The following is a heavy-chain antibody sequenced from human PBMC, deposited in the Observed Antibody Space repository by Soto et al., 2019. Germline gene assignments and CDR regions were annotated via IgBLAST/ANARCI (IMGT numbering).Heavy chain of an antibody. J-gene: IGHJ4*02. D-gene: IGHD6-6*01. CDR3: ARSYSSSSYFDY. CDR2: IYPGDSDT. CDR1: GYSFTIYC. Sequence: GESLKLSGNVSGYSFTIYCIAWVRQMPGKGLEWMGMIYPGDSDTRYSPSFQGQVTISADKSITTAYLQWSSLSASDTAMYYCARSYSSSSYFDYWGQGALVNVSS. V-gene: IGHV5-51*01.